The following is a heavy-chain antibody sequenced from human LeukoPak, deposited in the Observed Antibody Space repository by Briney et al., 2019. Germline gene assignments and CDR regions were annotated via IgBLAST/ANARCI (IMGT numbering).Heavy chain of an antibody. Sequence: GGSLRLSCAASGFTVSSNYMSWVRQAPGKGLEWVSVIYTDGSTYYTDSVKGRFTISRDNSKNTLYLQMNSLRAEDTAVYYCARGLDCSSTSCYPYWGQGTLVTVSS. J-gene: IGHJ4*02. CDR2: IYTDGST. V-gene: IGHV3-53*01. CDR1: GFTVSSNY. CDR3: ARGLDCSSTSCYPY. D-gene: IGHD2-2*01.